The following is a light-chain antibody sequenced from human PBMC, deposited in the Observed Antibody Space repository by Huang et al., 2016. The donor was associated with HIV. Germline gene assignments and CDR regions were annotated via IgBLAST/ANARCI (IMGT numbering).Light chain of an antibody. CDR2: DVS. CDR1: LDINTY. CDR3: QQYDTLPWT. Sequence: DIQMTQSPSSLSASLGDKVTITCQASLDINTYLNWYQQKPGKVPKLLIYDVSNLETGVPVRFSGSRSGTDFTFTVSSLQPEDVATYYCQQYDTLPWTFGQGTKVEI. J-gene: IGKJ1*01. V-gene: IGKV1-33*01.